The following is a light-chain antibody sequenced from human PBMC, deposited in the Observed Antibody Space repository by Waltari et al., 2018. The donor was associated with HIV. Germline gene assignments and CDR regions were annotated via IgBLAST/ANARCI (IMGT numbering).Light chain of an antibody. V-gene: IGKV3D-15*01. CDR1: QSLTIN. J-gene: IGKJ2*01. CDR3: QQYKQWPRT. Sequence: EVVMTPSPATLSVSPGARATLSCSASQSLTINLAWYQQKPGQAPRLLIYGASTRATGVPARVSGSGSGTEVTLTISSLQSEDFAVYYCQQYKQWPRTFGQGTKVEIK. CDR2: GAS.